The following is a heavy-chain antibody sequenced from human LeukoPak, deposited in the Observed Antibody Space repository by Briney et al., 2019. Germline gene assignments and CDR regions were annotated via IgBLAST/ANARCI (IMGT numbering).Heavy chain of an antibody. CDR1: GGSISIYY. D-gene: IGHD3-10*01. CDR2: IYTSGTT. CDR3: ARMGRGYGSGSRENYYYYMDV. Sequence: SETLSLTCTVSGGSISIYYWSWIRQPAGKGLEWIGRIYTSGTTHYNPSLKSRVTISVDTSKNQFSLKLSSVTAADTAVYYCARMGRGYGSGSRENYYYYMDVWGKGTTVTISS. V-gene: IGHV4-4*07. J-gene: IGHJ6*03.